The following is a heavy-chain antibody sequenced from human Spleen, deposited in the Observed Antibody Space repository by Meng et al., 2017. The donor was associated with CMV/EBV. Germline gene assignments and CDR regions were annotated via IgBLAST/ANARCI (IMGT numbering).Heavy chain of an antibody. CDR1: GFTFSSYE. CDR2: ISSSGSTI. Sequence: GESLKISCAASGFTFSSYEMKWVRQAPGKGLEWVSYISSSGSTIYYADSVKGRFTISRDNAKNSLYLQMNSLRAEDTAVYYCARDESNYDIGYYCMDVWGQGTTVTVSS. J-gene: IGHJ6*01. V-gene: IGHV3-48*03. CDR3: ARDESNYDIGYYCMDV. D-gene: IGHD3-9*01.